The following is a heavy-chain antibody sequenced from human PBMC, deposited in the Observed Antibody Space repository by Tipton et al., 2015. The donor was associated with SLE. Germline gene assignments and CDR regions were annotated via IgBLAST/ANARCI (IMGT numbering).Heavy chain of an antibody. CDR3: ARLNDATAIASFDY. D-gene: IGHD2-21*02. Sequence: LRLSCVVSGGSINTYFWSWIRQPPGKGLEWIGYIYYNGHTNYSPSLKSRVTLSVDTSKNQFSLTLSSVTAADTAVYYCARLNDATAIASFDYWGQGNLVTVSS. V-gene: IGHV4-59*01. J-gene: IGHJ4*02. CDR1: GGSINTYF. CDR2: IYYNGHT.